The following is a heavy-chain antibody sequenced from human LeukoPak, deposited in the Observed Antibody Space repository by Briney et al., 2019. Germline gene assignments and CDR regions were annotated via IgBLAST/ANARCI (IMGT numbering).Heavy chain of an antibody. Sequence: SETLSLTCAVSGYSISSGYYWGWIRQPPGKGLEWIGSIYHSGSTYYNPSLKSRVTISVDTSKNQFSLKLSSVTAADTAVYYCAKITSGFGLVELWGRGTLVTVSS. J-gene: IGHJ2*01. V-gene: IGHV4-38-2*01. CDR1: GYSISSGYY. CDR2: IYHSGST. D-gene: IGHD3-10*01. CDR3: AKITSGFGLVEL.